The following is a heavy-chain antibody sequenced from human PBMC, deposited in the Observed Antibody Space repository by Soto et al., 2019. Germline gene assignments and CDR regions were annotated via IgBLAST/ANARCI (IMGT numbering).Heavy chain of an antibody. CDR3: GRGLKIRHDAFHL. J-gene: IGHJ3*01. Sequence: PGGSLRLSCAPSGFTVSNNYMNWVRQAPGKGLEWVSIIYSDGSTYYADYVKGRFTISRDNSKNTLYLQMDSLRAEDTAVYGCGRGLKIRHDAFHLWGPGTMVTVSS. D-gene: IGHD3-22*01. CDR1: GFTVSNNY. V-gene: IGHV3-53*01. CDR2: IYSDGST.